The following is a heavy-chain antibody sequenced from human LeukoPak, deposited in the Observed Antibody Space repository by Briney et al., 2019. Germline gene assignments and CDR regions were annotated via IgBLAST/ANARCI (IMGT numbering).Heavy chain of an antibody. CDR2: IHDSGST. D-gene: IGHD5-24*01. CDR1: GGSISNYY. J-gene: IGHJ4*02. Sequence: SETLPLTCTVSGGSISNYYWSWIRQSPEKGLEWIGYIHDSGSTNYNPSLKSRVTISVDTSKNQSSLKLSSVTAADTAVYYCARLDAAAGRYLQFFYWGQGTLVTVSS. CDR3: ARLDAAAGRYLQFFY. V-gene: IGHV4-59*08.